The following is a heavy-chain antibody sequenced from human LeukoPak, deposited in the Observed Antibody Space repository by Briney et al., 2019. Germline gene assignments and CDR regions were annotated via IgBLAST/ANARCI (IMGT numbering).Heavy chain of an antibody. CDR3: ARDLDGDGIDY. D-gene: IGHD4-17*01. V-gene: IGHV3-7*01. J-gene: IGHJ4*02. CDR2: IKQDGSEK. Sequence: GGSLRLSCAASGFTFSSYGMHWVRQAPGKGLEWVANIKQDGSEKYYVDSVKGRFTISRDNAKNSLYLQMNSLRAEDTAVYYCARDLDGDGIDYWGQGTLVTVSS. CDR1: GFTFSSYG.